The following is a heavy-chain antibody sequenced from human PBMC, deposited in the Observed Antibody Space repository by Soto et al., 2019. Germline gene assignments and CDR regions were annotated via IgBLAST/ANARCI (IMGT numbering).Heavy chain of an antibody. D-gene: IGHD4-17*01. CDR3: VAVVATVPH. J-gene: IGHJ4*02. V-gene: IGHV3-74*01. Sequence: EVPLVESGGGLVQPGGSLRLSCAASGFTFSSNWMHWVRQAPGKGLVWVSRMNGDGSTTSYADSVKGRFTISRDNAKNTLYLQMDSLRAEDTAVYYCVAVVATVPHWGQGTLVTVSS. CDR2: MNGDGSTT. CDR1: GFTFSSNW.